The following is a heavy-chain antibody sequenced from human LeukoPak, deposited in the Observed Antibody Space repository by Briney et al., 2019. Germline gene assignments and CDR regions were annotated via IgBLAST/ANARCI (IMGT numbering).Heavy chain of an antibody. V-gene: IGHV3-23*01. J-gene: IGHJ4*02. CDR3: AKWGDYDILTGYYVSDF. D-gene: IGHD3-9*01. Sequence: GASLRLSCAASGFIFRNYAMSWVRQAPGKGLEWVSAITGSGDTTYYADSVKGRFTISRDNSKNTLYVEMNTLRAEDTAVFYCAKWGDYDILTGYYVSDFWGQGTLVTVSS. CDR1: GFIFRNYA. CDR2: ITGSGDTT.